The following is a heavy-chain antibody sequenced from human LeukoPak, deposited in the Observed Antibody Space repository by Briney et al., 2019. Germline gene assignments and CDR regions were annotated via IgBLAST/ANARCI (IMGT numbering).Heavy chain of an antibody. CDR1: GFTFSSYS. CDR2: ISSSSSYI. CDR3: ARGPGYDYVWGSYRADY. J-gene: IGHJ4*02. V-gene: IGHV3-21*01. D-gene: IGHD3-16*02. Sequence: PGGSLRLSCAASGFTFSSYSMNWVRQAPGKGLEWVSSISSSSSYIYYADSVKGRFTISRDNAKNSLYLQMNSLRAEDTAVYYCARGPGYDYVWGSYRADYWGQGTLVTVSS.